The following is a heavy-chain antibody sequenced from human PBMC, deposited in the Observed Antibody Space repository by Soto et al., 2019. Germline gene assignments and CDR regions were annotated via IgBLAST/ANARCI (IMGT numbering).Heavy chain of an antibody. D-gene: IGHD2-15*01. CDR2: IKQDGSEK. J-gene: IGHJ4*02. CDR3: VRTSLVVAAATREDY. Sequence: GGSLRLSCAASGFTFSSYWMSWVRQAPGKGPEWVANIKQDGSEKYYVDSVKGRFTISRDNAKNTLYLQMNSLRAEDTAVYYCVRTSLVVAAATREDYWGQGTLVTVSS. V-gene: IGHV3-7*02. CDR1: GFTFSSYW.